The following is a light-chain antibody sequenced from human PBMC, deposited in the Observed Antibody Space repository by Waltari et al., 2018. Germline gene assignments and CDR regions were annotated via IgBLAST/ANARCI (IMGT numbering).Light chain of an antibody. J-gene: IGKJ1*01. CDR2: GTS. CDR3: QHYVRLPAT. CDR1: QSVGGT. V-gene: IGKV3-20*01. Sequence: EIVLTQSPGPLSLSPGERATLSCRASQSVGGTLAWYQQKPGQAPRLLMYGTSIRAPGTPDRFIGTGSGTDFSLNISRLEPEDFAVYYCQHYVRLPATFGQGTKVEIK.